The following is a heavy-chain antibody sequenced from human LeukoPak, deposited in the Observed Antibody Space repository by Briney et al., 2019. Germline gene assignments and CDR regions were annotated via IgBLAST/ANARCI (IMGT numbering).Heavy chain of an antibody. CDR3: AKDASRGPYSSGWYYFDY. J-gene: IGHJ4*02. CDR1: GFTFGDHA. V-gene: IGHV3-23*01. D-gene: IGHD6-19*01. CDR2: ITGCGCST. Sequence: PGRSLRLSCTASGFTFGDHAMSWVRQAPGKGREGGAGITGCGCSTYYSDSVKGRFTISRDNSKNTLYLQMNSLRAEDADVYYCAKDASRGPYSSGWYYFDYWGQGTLVTVSS.